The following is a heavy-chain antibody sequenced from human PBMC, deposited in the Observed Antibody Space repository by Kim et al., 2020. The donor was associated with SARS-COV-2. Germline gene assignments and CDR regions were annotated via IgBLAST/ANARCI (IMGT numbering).Heavy chain of an antibody. CDR2: ISWNSGSI. D-gene: IGHD3-3*02. J-gene: IGHJ4*01. Sequence: GGSLRLSCAASGFTFDDYAMHWVRQAPGKGLEWVSGISWNSGSIGYADSVKGRFTISRDNAKNSLYLQMNSLRAEDTALYYCAKGRALAYYFDYLGHGT. V-gene: IGHV3-9*01. CDR3: AKGRALAYYFDY. CDR1: GFTFDDYA.